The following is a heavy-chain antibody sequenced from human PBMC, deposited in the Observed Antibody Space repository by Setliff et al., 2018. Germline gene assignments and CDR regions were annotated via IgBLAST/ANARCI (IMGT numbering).Heavy chain of an antibody. J-gene: IGHJ3*02. Sequence: PGGSLRLSCAASGFTFSNYAMNWVRQAPGKGLEWVSSISSSSSYIYYADSVKGRFTISRDNAKNSLYLQMNSLRAEDTAVYYCAREWLQEAFDIWGQGTMVTVSS. CDR2: ISSSSSYI. CDR3: AREWLQEAFDI. V-gene: IGHV3-21*01. CDR1: GFTFSNYA. D-gene: IGHD5-12*01.